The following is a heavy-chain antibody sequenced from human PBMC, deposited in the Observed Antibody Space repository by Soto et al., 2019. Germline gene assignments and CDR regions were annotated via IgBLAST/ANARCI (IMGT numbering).Heavy chain of an antibody. J-gene: IGHJ4*02. V-gene: IGHV1-69*13. CDR3: ARVGVTGHFDY. D-gene: IGHD2-21*02. CDR2: IIPIFGTA. Sequence: SVKVSCKASGGTFRSSAISRVRQAPGQGLEWMGGIIPIFGTANYAQKFQGRVTITADESTSTAYMELSSLRSEDTAVYYCARVGVTGHFDYWGQGTLVTVSS. CDR1: GGTFRSSA.